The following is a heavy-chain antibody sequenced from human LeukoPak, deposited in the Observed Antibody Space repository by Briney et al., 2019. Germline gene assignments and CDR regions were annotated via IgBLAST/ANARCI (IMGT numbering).Heavy chain of an antibody. CDR2: IIPIFGTA. Sequence: SVKVSCKASGGTFSSYAISWVRQAPGQGLEWMGGIIPIFGTANYAQKFQGRVTITADESTSTAYMELSSLRSEDTAVYYCARVYYDSSGYYPRYGWFDPWGQGTLVTVSS. CDR1: GGTFSSYA. CDR3: ARVYYDSSGYYPRYGWFDP. J-gene: IGHJ5*02. V-gene: IGHV1-69*13. D-gene: IGHD3-22*01.